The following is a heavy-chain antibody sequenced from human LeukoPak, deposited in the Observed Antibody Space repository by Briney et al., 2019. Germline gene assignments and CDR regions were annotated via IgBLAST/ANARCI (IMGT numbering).Heavy chain of an antibody. J-gene: IGHJ4*02. CDR2: INHSGST. D-gene: IGHD3-9*01. Sequence: SETLSLTCAVYGGSFSGYYWSWIRQPPGKGLEWIGEINHSGSTNYNPSLKSRVTISVDTSKNQFSLKLSSVTAADTAVYYCARASYFDCQSDYWGLGTLVTVSS. CDR1: GGSFSGYY. CDR3: ARASYFDCQSDY. V-gene: IGHV4-34*01.